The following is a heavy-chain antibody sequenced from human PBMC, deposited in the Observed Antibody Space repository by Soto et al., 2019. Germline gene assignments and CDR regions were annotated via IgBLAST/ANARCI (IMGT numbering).Heavy chain of an antibody. V-gene: IGHV2-70*01. CDR1: VSSLSTSGMC. Sequence: SGPKLGNPTQTLTLTCSFSVSSLSTSGMCVSWIRQPPGKALEWLALIDWDDDKYYSTSLKTRLTISKDTSKNQVVLTMTNMDPVDTATYYCARIPTYYDILTGYRYYYGMDVWGQGTTVTVSS. J-gene: IGHJ6*02. CDR2: IDWDDDK. D-gene: IGHD3-9*01. CDR3: ARIPTYYDILTGYRYYYGMDV.